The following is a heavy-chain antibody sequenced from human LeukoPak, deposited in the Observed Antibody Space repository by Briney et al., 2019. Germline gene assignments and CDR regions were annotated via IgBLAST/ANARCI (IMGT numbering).Heavy chain of an antibody. D-gene: IGHD2/OR15-2a*01. Sequence: PGGSLRLSCAASGFTVSSNYINWVRQAPGKGLEWVSLIYIGGTTYYADSVKGRFTISRDNSKNTVHLQMNNLRAEDTAMYFCARRLYIVRGAFDIWGQGTMVTVSS. CDR2: IYIGGTT. V-gene: IGHV3-53*01. J-gene: IGHJ3*02. CDR1: GFTVSSNY. CDR3: ARRLYIVRGAFDI.